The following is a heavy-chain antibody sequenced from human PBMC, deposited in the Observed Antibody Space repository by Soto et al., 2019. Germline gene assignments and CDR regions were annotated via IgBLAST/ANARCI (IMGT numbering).Heavy chain of an antibody. CDR3: ARDLSRGYCSGGSCYSSKDYYYYGMDV. CDR2: IKQDGSEK. J-gene: IGHJ6*02. Sequence: GGSLRLSCAASGFTFSSYWMSWVRQAPGKGLEWVANIKQDGSEKYYVDSVKGRFTISRDNAKNSLYLQMNSLRAEDTAVYYCARDLSRGYCSGGSCYSSKDYYYYGMDVWGQGTTVTSP. CDR1: GFTFSSYW. V-gene: IGHV3-7*03. D-gene: IGHD2-15*01.